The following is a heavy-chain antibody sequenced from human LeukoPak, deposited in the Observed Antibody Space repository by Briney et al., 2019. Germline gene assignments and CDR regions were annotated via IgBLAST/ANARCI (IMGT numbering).Heavy chain of an antibody. V-gene: IGHV4-39*07. CDR1: GDYISSSSCY. Sequence: HSQTLSLTCHLSGDYISSSSCYRGWIRQPPGKGLEWIGAMYNTGSTYYSPSLKSRVTMSGDTSKIQLSLQLSSVTAADTAVYYCARGITGYNFFDFWGQGTLVTVSS. CDR2: MYNTGST. J-gene: IGHJ4*02. CDR3: ARGITGYNFFDF. D-gene: IGHD5-24*01.